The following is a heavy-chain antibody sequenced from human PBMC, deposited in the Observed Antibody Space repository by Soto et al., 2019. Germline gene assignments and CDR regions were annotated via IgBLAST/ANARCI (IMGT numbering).Heavy chain of an antibody. V-gene: IGHV3-74*01. Sequence: EVQLVESGGGLVQPGGSLRLSCVASGFTFSRTRVHWVRQAPGKGLVWVSRINSDGSGTNYADSVKGRFTISRDNTKNTLYLQMNSLRAEDTALYYWATLGGELPQRDYWGQGTLVTVSS. CDR2: INSDGSGT. D-gene: IGHD1-26*01. CDR1: GFTFSRTR. J-gene: IGHJ4*02. CDR3: ATLGGELPQRDY.